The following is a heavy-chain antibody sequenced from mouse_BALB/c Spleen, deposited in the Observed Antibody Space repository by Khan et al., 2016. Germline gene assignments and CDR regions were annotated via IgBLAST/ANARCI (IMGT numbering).Heavy chain of an antibody. J-gene: IGHJ4*01. Sequence: EVQLVESGGGLVQPKGSLKLSCAASGFTFNTYAMNWVRQAPGKGLEWVARIRSKSNNYATYYADSVKDRLNISRDDSQSMLYLKMNNLKTEDTAMYYCVWYDYDYWGQGTSVTVSS. D-gene: IGHD2-4*01. V-gene: IGHV10-1*02. CDR1: GFTFNTYA. CDR3: VWYDYDY. CDR2: IRSKSNNYAT.